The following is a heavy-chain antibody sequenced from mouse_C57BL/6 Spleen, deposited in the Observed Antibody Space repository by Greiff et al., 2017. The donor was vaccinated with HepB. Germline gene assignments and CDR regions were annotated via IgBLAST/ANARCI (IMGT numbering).Heavy chain of an antibody. V-gene: IGHV1-15*01. D-gene: IGHD2-5*01. CDR2: IDPETGGT. CDR3: TRDYSNYRAMDY. J-gene: IGHJ4*01. Sequence: VKLQESGAELVRPGASVTLSCKASGYTFTDYEMHWVKQTPVHGLEWIGAIDPETGGTAYNQKFKGKAILTADKSSSTAYMELRSLTSEDSAVYYCTRDYSNYRAMDYWGQGTSVTVSS. CDR1: GYTFTDYE.